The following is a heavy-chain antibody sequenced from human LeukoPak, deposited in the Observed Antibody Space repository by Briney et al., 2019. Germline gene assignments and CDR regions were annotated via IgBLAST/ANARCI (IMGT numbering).Heavy chain of an antibody. CDR2: ITGSGSGI. V-gene: IGHV3-23*01. CDR1: GFTFSRHA. CDR3: VRSTKGAFDY. J-gene: IGHJ4*02. Sequence: GGSLRLSRAASGFTFSRHAVYWVRQAPGKGLEWVSTITGSGSGIYYADSVKGRFTISRDNSKNTMFMQMNSLRAEDTAVYYCVRSTKGAFDYWGQGTLVTVSS.